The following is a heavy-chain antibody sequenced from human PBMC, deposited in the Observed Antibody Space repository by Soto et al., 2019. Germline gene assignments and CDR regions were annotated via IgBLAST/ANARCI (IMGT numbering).Heavy chain of an antibody. D-gene: IGHD6-19*01. CDR3: ASRVNDAVAGTIDY. CDR1: GYTFTSYG. V-gene: IGHV1-18*01. Sequence: QVQLVQSGAEVKKPGASVKVSCKASGYTFTSYGISWVRQAPGQGLEWMGWISAYNGNTNYAQKLQGRVTMTTDTATSTAYMELRGLRSDDTAVYYCASRVNDAVAGTIDYWGQGTLVTVSS. J-gene: IGHJ4*02. CDR2: ISAYNGNT.